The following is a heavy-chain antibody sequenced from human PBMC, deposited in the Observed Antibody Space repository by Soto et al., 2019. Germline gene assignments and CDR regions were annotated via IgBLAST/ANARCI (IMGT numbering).Heavy chain of an antibody. CDR2: INSDGSST. D-gene: IGHD5-18*01. CDR1: GFTFSSYW. CDR3: ARARGYSYGYDDYYYGMDV. V-gene: IGHV3-74*01. J-gene: IGHJ6*02. Sequence: EVQLVESGGGLVQPGGSLRLSCAASGFTFSSYWMHWVRQAPGKGLVWVSRINSDGSSTSYADSVKGRFTISRDNANNTLYLQMNSLRAEDTAVYYCARARGYSYGYDDYYYGMDVWGQGTTVTVSS.